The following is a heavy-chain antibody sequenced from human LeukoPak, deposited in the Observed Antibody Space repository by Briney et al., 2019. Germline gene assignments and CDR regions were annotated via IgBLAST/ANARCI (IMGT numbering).Heavy chain of an antibody. J-gene: IGHJ5*02. CDR1: GGTFSSYA. CDR3: ASMVRRVVPAAGRGRWFDP. Sequence: VASVKVSCKASGGTFSSYAISWVRQAPGQGLEWMGGIIPIFGTANYAQKFQGRVTITTDESTSTAYMELSSLRSEDTAVYYCASMVRRVVPAAGRGRWFDPWGQGTLVTVSS. CDR2: IIPIFGTA. D-gene: IGHD2-2*01. V-gene: IGHV1-69*05.